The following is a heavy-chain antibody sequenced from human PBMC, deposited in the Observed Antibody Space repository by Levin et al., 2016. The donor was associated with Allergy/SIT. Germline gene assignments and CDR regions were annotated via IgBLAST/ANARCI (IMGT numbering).Heavy chain of an antibody. CDR1: GYSFTSYW. V-gene: IGHV5-10-1*01. J-gene: IGHJ4*02. CDR2: IDPSDSYT. CDR3: ARHKSYYYDSSGPIPGY. Sequence: GESLKISCKGSGYSFTSYWISWVRQMPGKGLEWMGRIDPSDSYTNYSPSFQGHVTISADKSISTAYLQWSSLKASDTAMYYCARHKSYYYDSSGPIPGYWGQGTLVTVSS. D-gene: IGHD3-22*01.